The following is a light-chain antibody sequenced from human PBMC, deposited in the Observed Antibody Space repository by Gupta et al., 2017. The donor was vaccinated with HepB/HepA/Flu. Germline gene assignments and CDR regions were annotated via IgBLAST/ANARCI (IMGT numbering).Light chain of an antibody. J-gene: IGLJ2*01. V-gene: IGLV3-21*02. CDR2: DDS. CDR1: DIGSKS. CDR3: QVWDSSSDHVV. Sequence: SYVLTQPPSVSLAPGRTATIDCGGNDIGSKSVHWYQQKPGQAPVLVVYDDSDRPSGIPERFSGSKSGNTATLTISRLEAGDEADYYCQVWDSSSDHVVFGGGTKLTVL.